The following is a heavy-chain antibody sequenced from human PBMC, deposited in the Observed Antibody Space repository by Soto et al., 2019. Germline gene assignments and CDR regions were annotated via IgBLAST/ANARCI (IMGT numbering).Heavy chain of an antibody. D-gene: IGHD5-18*01. CDR3: ARARYSYGPREIDY. CDR2: INHSGST. Sequence: SETLSLTCAVYGGSFSGYYWSWIRQPPGKGLEWIGEINHSGSTNYNPSLKSRVTISVDTSKNQFSLKLSSVTAADTAVYYCARARYSYGPREIDYWGQGTLVTVSS. V-gene: IGHV4-34*01. J-gene: IGHJ4*02. CDR1: GGSFSGYY.